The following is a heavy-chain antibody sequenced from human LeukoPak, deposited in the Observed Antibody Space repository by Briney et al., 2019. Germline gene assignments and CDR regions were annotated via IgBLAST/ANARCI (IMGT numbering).Heavy chain of an antibody. Sequence: SETLSLTCTVSGGSISSYYWSWIRQPPGKGLEWIGYIYYSGSTNYNPSLKSRVTISVDTSKNQFSLKLSSVTAADTAVYYCARDGGDGYNTDYYYYYGMDVWDQGTTVTVSS. CDR3: ARDGGDGYNTDYYYYYGMDV. V-gene: IGHV4-59*01. CDR2: IYYSGST. D-gene: IGHD5-12*01. J-gene: IGHJ6*02. CDR1: GGSISSYY.